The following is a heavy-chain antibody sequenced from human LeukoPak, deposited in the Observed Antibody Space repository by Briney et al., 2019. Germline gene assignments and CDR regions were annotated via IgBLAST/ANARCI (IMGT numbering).Heavy chain of an antibody. Sequence: TGGSLRLSCAVSGFTFSSYGMSWVRQAPGKGLEWVSAISGRGGSTYYADSVKGRFTIYRENSKNTVYLQMNSVRGEGTGVYYCAKDRVPNYYYDSSGYYYFDYWGQGTLVTVSS. CDR2: ISGRGGST. CDR3: AKDRVPNYYYDSSGYYYFDY. D-gene: IGHD3-22*01. J-gene: IGHJ4*02. CDR1: GFTFSSYG. V-gene: IGHV3-23*01.